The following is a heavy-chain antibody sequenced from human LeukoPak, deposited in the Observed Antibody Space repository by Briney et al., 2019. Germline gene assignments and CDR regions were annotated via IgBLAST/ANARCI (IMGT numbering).Heavy chain of an antibody. D-gene: IGHD4-17*01. CDR1: GFTFSSYG. CDR2: IRYDGSNK. J-gene: IGHJ4*02. CDR3: AREVITVTTRRFDY. Sequence: GGSLRLSCAASGFTFSSYGMHWVRQAPGKGLEWVAFIRYDGSNKYYADSVKGRFTISRDNAKNSLCLQMNSLRAEDTAVYYCAREVITVTTRRFDYWGQGTLVTVSS. V-gene: IGHV3-30*02.